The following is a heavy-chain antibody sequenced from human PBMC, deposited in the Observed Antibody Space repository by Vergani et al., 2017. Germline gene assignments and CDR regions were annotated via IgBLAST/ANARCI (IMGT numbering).Heavy chain of an antibody. Sequence: EVQLVESGGVVVQPGGSLRLSCAASGFTFSNAWMSWVRQAPGKGLEWVGRIKSKTDGGTTDYAAPVKGRFTISRDDSKNTLYLQMNSLKTEDTAVYYCTTDRIVGATPFDYWGQGTLVTVSS. CDR3: TTDRIVGATPFDY. CDR2: IKSKTDGGTT. D-gene: IGHD1-26*01. J-gene: IGHJ4*02. V-gene: IGHV3-15*01. CDR1: GFTFSNAW.